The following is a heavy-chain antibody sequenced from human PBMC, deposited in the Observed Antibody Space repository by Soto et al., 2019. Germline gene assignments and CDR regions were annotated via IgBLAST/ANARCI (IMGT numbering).Heavy chain of an antibody. CDR1: GDSLSSGRYY. Sequence: SETLSLTCTVSGDSLSSGRYYWTWLRQPPGKGLEWIGYIYHVGTSKYNPSLNSRATISLDTSTSQFSLRLRSVTAADTAVYFCARESIVGDTKFDPWGHGTLVTLS. CDR3: ARESIVGDTKFDP. D-gene: IGHD1-26*01. CDR2: IYHVGTS. V-gene: IGHV4-61*01. J-gene: IGHJ5*02.